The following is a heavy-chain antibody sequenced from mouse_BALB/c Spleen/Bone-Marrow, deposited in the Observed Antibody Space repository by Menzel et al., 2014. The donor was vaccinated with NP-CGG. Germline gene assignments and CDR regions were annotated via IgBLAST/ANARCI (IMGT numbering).Heavy chain of an antibody. CDR1: GYTFTSYW. CDR3: TGGKGYYAMDY. J-gene: IGHJ4*01. D-gene: IGHD1-3*01. V-gene: IGHV1-5*01. Sequence: EVQRVESGTVLARPGASVKMSCKASGYTFTSYWMHWVKPRPGQGLEWIGAIYPGNSDTSYNQKFKGKAKLTAVTSTSTAYMELSSLTNEDSAVYYCTGGKGYYAMDYWGQGTSVTVSS. CDR2: IYPGNSDT.